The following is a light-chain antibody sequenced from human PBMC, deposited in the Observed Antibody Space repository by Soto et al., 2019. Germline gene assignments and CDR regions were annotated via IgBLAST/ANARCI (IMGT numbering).Light chain of an antibody. CDR2: GAS. CDR3: QQYDKSPRT. Sequence: EIVLTQSPGTLSLSPGERATLSCRASQSVSSSFLAWYQQKPGQAPRLLLYGASSRATGIPDRFNGSGSGTDFTLTISRLQPEDCAVYYCQQYDKSPRTFGQGTKVESK. CDR1: QSVSSSF. V-gene: IGKV3-20*01. J-gene: IGKJ1*01.